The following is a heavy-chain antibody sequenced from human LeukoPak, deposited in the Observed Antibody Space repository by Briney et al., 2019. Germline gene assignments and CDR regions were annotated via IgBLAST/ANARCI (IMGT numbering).Heavy chain of an antibody. V-gene: IGHV3-11*04. Sequence: GGSLRLSCAASGFTFSDYYMSWIRQAPGKGLEWVSYISSSGNSIYYADSVKGRFTISRDNAKNSLYLQMNSLRAEDTAVYYCAREPYSSGWGPPDYWGQGTLVTVSS. D-gene: IGHD6-19*01. CDR3: AREPYSSGWGPPDY. J-gene: IGHJ4*02. CDR2: ISSSGNSI. CDR1: GFTFSDYY.